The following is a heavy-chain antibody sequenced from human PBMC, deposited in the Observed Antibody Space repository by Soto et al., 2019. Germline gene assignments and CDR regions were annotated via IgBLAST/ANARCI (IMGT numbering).Heavy chain of an antibody. CDR1: GYTFTRYA. V-gene: IGHV1-3*01. Sequence: ASVKVSCKASGYTFTRYAMHWVRQAPGQRLEWMGWINVGNGNTKYSQKFQGRVTITRDTSASTAYMELSSLRSEDTAVYYCACGITMILRFDYWGQGTLVTVSS. D-gene: IGHD3-22*01. J-gene: IGHJ4*02. CDR3: ACGITMILRFDY. CDR2: INVGNGNT.